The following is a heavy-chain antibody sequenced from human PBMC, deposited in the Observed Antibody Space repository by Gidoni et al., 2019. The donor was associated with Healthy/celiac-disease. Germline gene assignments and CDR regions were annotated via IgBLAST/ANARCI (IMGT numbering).Heavy chain of an antibody. D-gene: IGHD5-12*01. V-gene: IGHV3-30*03. J-gene: IGHJ6*02. CDR3: AIGGYGFDYYDYGMDV. CDR2: ISYDGSNN. Sequence: QMQLVESGGGVVQPERSLRLSCSASGFTFSSYGMPWVRQDPGKGLEWVAVISYDGSNNYYADSVKGRFTISRENYKNTRYLQMNSVRAEDTAVYYCAIGGYGFDYYDYGMDVWGQGTTVTVSS. CDR1: GFTFSSYG.